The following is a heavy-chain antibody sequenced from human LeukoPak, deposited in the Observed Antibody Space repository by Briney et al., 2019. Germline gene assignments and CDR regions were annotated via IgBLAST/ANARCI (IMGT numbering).Heavy chain of an antibody. Sequence: GGSLRLSCAASGFTFSNAWMSWVRQAPGKGLEWVGRIKSKTNGGTTDYAAPVKGRFTISRDDSKNTLYLQMNSLKTEDTALYYCTTGHHLSGSLFDNWGQGTLVTSST. CDR3: TTGHHLSGSLFDN. J-gene: IGHJ4*02. V-gene: IGHV3-15*01. CDR2: IKSKTNGGTT. CDR1: GFTFSNAW. D-gene: IGHD1-26*01.